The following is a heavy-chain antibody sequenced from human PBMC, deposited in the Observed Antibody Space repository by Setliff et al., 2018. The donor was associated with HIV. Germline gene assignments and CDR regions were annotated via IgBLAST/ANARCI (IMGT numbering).Heavy chain of an antibody. CDR2: ISAYNGNT. V-gene: IGHV1-18*01. CDR1: GYTFTSYG. D-gene: IGHD4-17*01. Sequence: ASVKVSCKASGYTFTSYGISWVRQAPGQGLEWMGWISAYNGNTNYAQKFQGRVTMTTDTSTSTAYMELSSLRSEDTAVYYCARAPRDGNNYGYQPYYFDYWGQGTLVTVSS. J-gene: IGHJ4*02. CDR3: ARAPRDGNNYGYQPYYFDY.